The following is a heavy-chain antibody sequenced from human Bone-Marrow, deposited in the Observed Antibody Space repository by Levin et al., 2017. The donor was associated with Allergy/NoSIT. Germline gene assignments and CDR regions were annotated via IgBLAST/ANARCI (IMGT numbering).Heavy chain of an antibody. CDR3: ARSYCSRGTCYRVFDI. Sequence: TASETLSLTCTVSGGSVSSSSYYWSWIRQPPGKGLEWIGTVYDRGTTDYNPSLTGRVTISVDTSSNHVSLSLTSLTAADTAFYYCARSYCSRGTCYRVFDISGQGTIVTVSS. J-gene: IGHJ3*02. D-gene: IGHD2-15*01. CDR2: VYDRGTT. CDR1: GGSVSSSSYY. V-gene: IGHV4-61*03.